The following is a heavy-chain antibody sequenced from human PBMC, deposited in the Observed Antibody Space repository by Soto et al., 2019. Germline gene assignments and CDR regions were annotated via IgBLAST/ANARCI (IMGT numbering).Heavy chain of an antibody. CDR2: INHSGST. D-gene: IGHD3-10*01. J-gene: IGHJ6*02. CDR3: ARGNTRITMVRGVKLIYYYGMDV. CDR1: GGSFSGYY. V-gene: IGHV4-34*01. Sequence: SETLSLTCAVYGGSFSGYYWSWIRQPPGKGLEWIGEINHSGSTNYNPSLKSRVTLSVDTSKNQFSLKLSSVTAADTAVYYCARGNTRITMVRGVKLIYYYGMDVWGQGTTVTVSS.